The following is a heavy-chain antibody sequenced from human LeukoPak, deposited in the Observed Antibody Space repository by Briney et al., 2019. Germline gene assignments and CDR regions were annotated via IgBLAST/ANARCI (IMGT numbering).Heavy chain of an antibody. CDR3: AHSFAVPAAAYYFDY. Sequence: SGPTLVKPTQTLTLTCTFSGFSLSTSGVGVGWIRQPPGKALEWLALIYWDDDKRYSPSLKSRLTITKDTSKNQVVLAMANMDPVDTATYYCAHSFAVPAAAYYFDYWGQGTLVTVSS. V-gene: IGHV2-5*02. CDR2: IYWDDDK. J-gene: IGHJ4*02. D-gene: IGHD2-2*01. CDR1: GFSLSTSGVG.